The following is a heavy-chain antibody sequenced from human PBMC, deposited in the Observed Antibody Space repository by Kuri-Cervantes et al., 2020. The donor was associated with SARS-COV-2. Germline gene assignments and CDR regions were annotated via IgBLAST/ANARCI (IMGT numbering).Heavy chain of an antibody. D-gene: IGHD3-22*01. J-gene: IGHJ4*02. CDR3: ARGRSSDSSGYYYAPFDY. CDR2: INHSGST. V-gene: IGHV4-34*01. CDR1: GGSFSGYY. Sequence: SETLSLTCAVYGGSFSGYYWSWIRQPPGKGLEWIGEINHSGSTNYNPSLKSRVTISVDTSKNQFSLKLSSVTAADTAVYYCARGRSSDSSGYYYAPFDYWGQGTLVTVSS.